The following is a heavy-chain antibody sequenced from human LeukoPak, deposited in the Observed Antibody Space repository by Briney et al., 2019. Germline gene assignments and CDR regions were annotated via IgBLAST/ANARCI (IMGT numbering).Heavy chain of an antibody. CDR2: ISAYNGNT. J-gene: IGHJ4*02. D-gene: IGHD3-22*01. CDR3: ARDNTGIYDSSGYGDY. Sequence: GASVKVSCKASGYTFTSYGISWVRQAPGQGLEWMGWISAYNGNTNYAQKLQGRVTMTTDTSTSTAYMELRSLRSDDTAVYYCARDNTGIYDSSGYGDYWGQGTLVTVSS. V-gene: IGHV1-18*01. CDR1: GYTFTSYG.